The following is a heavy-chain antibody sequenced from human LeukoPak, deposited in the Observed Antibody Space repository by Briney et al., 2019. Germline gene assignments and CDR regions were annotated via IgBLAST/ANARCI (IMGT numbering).Heavy chain of an antibody. CDR2: ISGSGDKT. Sequence: GGSLRLSCAASGFSLSTYALSWVRQSPGGGLEWLAAISGSGDKTYHADSVKGRFTISKDNSENRLSLQMDSLRAEDTAVYFCAKDTTAWWYHRAYMNVWGKGTTVTVSS. D-gene: IGHD2-15*01. CDR3: AKDTTAWWYHRAYMNV. CDR1: GFSLSTYA. V-gene: IGHV3-23*01. J-gene: IGHJ6*03.